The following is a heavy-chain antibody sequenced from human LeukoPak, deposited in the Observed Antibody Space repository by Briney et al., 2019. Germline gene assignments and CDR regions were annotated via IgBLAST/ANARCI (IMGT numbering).Heavy chain of an antibody. CDR3: AKDVVVVAAKGDYSDY. CDR2: ISSSSSYT. Sequence: GGSLRLSCAASGFTFSDYYMSWIRQAPGKGLEWVPYISSSSSYTNYADSVKGRFTISRDNSKNTMYLQMNSLRAEDAAVYYSAKDVVVVAAKGDYSDYWGQGTLVTVSS. D-gene: IGHD2-15*01. V-gene: IGHV3-11*05. J-gene: IGHJ4*02. CDR1: GFTFSDYY.